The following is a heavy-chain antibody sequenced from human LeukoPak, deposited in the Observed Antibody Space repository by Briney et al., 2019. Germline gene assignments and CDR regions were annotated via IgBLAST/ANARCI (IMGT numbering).Heavy chain of an antibody. V-gene: IGHV4-4*09. CDR3: ATSPKVTYFDY. Sequence: PSATLSLTCTASGGSFSSFYWSWIRQPPGQGLEWIGYIHTSGDTSYNPSLKSRVIISVDSSKMQFSLKLGSVTAADTAVYYCATSPKVTYFDYWGQGTLVTVSS. CDR2: IHTSGDT. CDR1: GGSFSSFY. J-gene: IGHJ4*02.